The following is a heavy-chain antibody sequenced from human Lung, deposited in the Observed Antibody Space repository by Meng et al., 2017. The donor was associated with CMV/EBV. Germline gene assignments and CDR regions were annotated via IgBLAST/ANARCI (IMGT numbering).Heavy chain of an antibody. CDR3: ASYSKQACGPDRCPLAFDV. CDR2: MWPGDSDT. V-gene: IGHV5-51*01. CDR1: GYACSTYW. Sequence: GESLRHTFNAVGYACSTYWIGWVRQKPGKGLEWMGVMWPGDSDTTYSPSFRGQVTISADKSISTAYLQWSSLKASDTAMYYCASYSKQACGPDRCPLAFDVWGQGTMVTVSS. D-gene: IGHD2-21*01. J-gene: IGHJ3*01.